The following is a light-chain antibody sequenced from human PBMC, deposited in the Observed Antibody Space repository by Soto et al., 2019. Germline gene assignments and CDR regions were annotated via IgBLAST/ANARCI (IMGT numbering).Light chain of an antibody. J-gene: IGLJ2*01. V-gene: IGLV2-14*03. Sequence: QSALTQPASVSGSPGQSITISCTGTSSDVGGYNYVSWYQHHPGKAPKLLIYDVSNRPSGVSSRFSGSKSGNTASLTISGLQAEDEADYYCSSYTSSSPVVFGGGTKVTVL. CDR3: SSYTSSSPVV. CDR2: DVS. CDR1: SSDVGGYNY.